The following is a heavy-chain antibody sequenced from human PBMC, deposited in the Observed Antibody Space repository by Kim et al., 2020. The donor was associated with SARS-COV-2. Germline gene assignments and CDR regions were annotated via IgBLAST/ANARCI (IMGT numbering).Heavy chain of an antibody. CDR3: AIGDYDYYYYGMDV. J-gene: IGHJ6*02. D-gene: IGHD4-17*01. Sequence: ADSVKGRFTISRDNSKNALYLKMNSLRAEDTAVYYCAIGDYDYYYYGMDVWGQGTTVTVSS. V-gene: IGHV3-30*07.